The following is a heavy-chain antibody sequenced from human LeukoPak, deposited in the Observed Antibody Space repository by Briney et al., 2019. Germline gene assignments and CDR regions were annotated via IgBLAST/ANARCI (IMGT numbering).Heavy chain of an antibody. CDR1: GFTFSDYY. J-gene: IGHJ6*03. Sequence: GGSLRLSCAASGFTFSDYYMSWIRQAPGKGLEWVSAISGSGGSTYYADSVKGRFTISRDNSKNTLYLQMNSLRAEDTAVYYCAKGASRSSSWYHYYYYMDVWGKGTTVTVSS. CDR3: AKGASRSSSWYHYYYYMDV. CDR2: ISGSGGST. D-gene: IGHD6-13*01. V-gene: IGHV3-23*01.